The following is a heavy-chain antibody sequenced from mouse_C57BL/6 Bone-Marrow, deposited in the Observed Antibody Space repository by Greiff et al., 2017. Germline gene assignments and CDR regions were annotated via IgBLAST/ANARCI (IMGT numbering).Heavy chain of an antibody. CDR1: GFNIKDDY. CDR3: TTRQLDHYYAMDY. CDR2: IDPENGDT. D-gene: IGHD6-1*02. Sequence: VQLQQSGAELVRPGASVKLSCTASGFNIKDDYMHWVKQRPEQGLELIGWIDPENGDTEYASKFQGKATITADTSSNTAYLQLSSLTSEDTAVYYCTTRQLDHYYAMDYWGQGTSVTVSS. V-gene: IGHV14-4*01. J-gene: IGHJ4*01.